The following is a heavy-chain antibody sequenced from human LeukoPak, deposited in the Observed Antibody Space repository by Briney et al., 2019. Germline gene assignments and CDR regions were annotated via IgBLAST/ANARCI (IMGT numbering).Heavy chain of an antibody. V-gene: IGHV3-7*01. J-gene: IGHJ3*02. D-gene: IGHD6-13*01. CDR3: ARDSEYSSSFAFDI. CDR1: GLTFSTFW. CDR2: IKHDGSEK. Sequence: QPGGSLRLSCVTSGLTFSTFWMNWVRQAPGKGLEWVASIKHDGSEKYYVDSVKGRFTISRDNTKNSLYLQMNSLGVDDTAMYYCARDSEYSSSFAFDIWGQGTMVTVSS.